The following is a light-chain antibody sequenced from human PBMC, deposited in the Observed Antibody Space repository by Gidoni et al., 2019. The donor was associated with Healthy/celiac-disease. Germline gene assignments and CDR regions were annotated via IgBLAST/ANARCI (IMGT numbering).Light chain of an antibody. Sequence: DIQMTQSPSSLSASVGDRVTITCRASQSISSYLNWYQQKPGKAPKLLIYAASSLQSGVPSRFSGSGSGTDFTLTISSLQPEDFATYYCQQSYSTPRYTFXXXTKLEI. J-gene: IGKJ2*01. CDR2: AAS. CDR1: QSISSY. CDR3: QQSYSTPRYT. V-gene: IGKV1-39*01.